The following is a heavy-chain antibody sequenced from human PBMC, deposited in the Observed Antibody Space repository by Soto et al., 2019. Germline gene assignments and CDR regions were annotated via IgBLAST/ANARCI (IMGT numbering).Heavy chain of an antibody. Sequence: QVQLVQSGAEVAKPGASVKVSCKTSGYRFFAFGLSWVRQVPGQGLEWLGWSVPGSGNTDYARNFQDRFTVTTDSSTNTSNKELRGLTSGDTALYCGARVAGHGSGSRYFDNWGQGTLVTVSS. D-gene: IGHD3-10*01. CDR2: SVPGSGNT. V-gene: IGHV1-18*01. J-gene: IGHJ4*02. CDR1: GYRFFAFG. CDR3: ARVAGHGSGSRYFDN.